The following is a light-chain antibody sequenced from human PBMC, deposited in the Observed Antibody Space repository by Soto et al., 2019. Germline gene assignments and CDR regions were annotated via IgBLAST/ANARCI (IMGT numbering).Light chain of an antibody. V-gene: IGKV3-15*01. CDR1: QSVDTN. CDR2: GAS. CDR3: QQYYNWPPYT. J-gene: IGKJ2*01. Sequence: EVVMTQSPATLTVSPGDRATLSCRASQSVDTNVGWYQQKPGQAPRLLVYGASTRATGIPARFTGFASGTDFTLTISGLQSDNFAVYYCQQYYNWPPYTFGQCTKLQIK.